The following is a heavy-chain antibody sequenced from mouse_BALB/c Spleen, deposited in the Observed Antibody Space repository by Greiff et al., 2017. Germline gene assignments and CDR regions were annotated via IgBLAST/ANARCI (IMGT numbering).Heavy chain of an antibody. CDR2: IDPENGDT. J-gene: IGHJ2*01. Sequence: VQLKQSGAELVRSGASVKLSCTASGFNIKDYYMHWVKQRPEQGLEWIGWIDPENGDTEYAPKFQGKATMTADTSSNTAYLQLSSLTSEDTAVYYCNVGWGDYWGQGTTLTVSS. CDR1: GFNIKDYY. V-gene: IGHV14-4*02. CDR3: NVGWGDY. D-gene: IGHD2-3*01.